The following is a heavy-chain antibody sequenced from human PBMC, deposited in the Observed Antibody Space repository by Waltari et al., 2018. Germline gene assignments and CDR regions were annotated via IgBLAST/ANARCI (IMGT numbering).Heavy chain of an antibody. CDR2: IYYSGST. V-gene: IGHV4-39*01. CDR1: GGSISSRSYY. J-gene: IGHJ5*02. D-gene: IGHD3-10*01. Sequence: QLQLQESGPGLVKPSETLSLTCTVSGGSISSRSYYWGWIRQPPGKGLEWIGSIYYSGSTYYNPSLKSRVTISVDTSKNQFSLKLSSVTAADTAVYYCARQSRRDVGSGPWFDPWGQGTLVTVSS. CDR3: ARQSRRDVGSGPWFDP.